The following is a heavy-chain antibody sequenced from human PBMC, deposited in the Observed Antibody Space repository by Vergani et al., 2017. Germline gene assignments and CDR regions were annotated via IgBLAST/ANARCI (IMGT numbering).Heavy chain of an antibody. CDR3: AKDRKWFGELLTYAFDI. Sequence: EVQLLESGGGLVQPGGSLRLSCAASGFTFSSYAMSWVRQAPGKGLEWVSAISGSGGSTYYADSVKGRFTISRDNSKNTLYLQMNSLRAEDTAVYYCAKDRKWFGELLTYAFDIWGQGTMVTVSS. CDR1: GFTFSSYA. V-gene: IGHV3-23*01. D-gene: IGHD3-10*01. J-gene: IGHJ3*02. CDR2: ISGSGGST.